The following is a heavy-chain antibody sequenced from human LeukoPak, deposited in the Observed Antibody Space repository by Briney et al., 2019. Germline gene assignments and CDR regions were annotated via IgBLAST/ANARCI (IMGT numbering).Heavy chain of an antibody. J-gene: IGHJ4*02. CDR2: IYYSGST. D-gene: IGHD6-19*01. CDR3: ARAWGSGWYLFDY. Sequence: SETLSLTCTVSGGSISSYYWSWTRQPPGKGLEWIGYIYYSGSTNYNPSLKSRVTISVDTSKNQFSLKLSSVTAADTAVYYCARAWGSGWYLFDYWGQGTLVTVSS. V-gene: IGHV4-59*01. CDR1: GGSISSYY.